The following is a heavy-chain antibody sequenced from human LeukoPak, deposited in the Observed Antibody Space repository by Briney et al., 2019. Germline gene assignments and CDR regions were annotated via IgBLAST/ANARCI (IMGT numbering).Heavy chain of an antibody. Sequence: VASVKVSCKASGGTFSSYAISWVRQAPGQGLEWMGRIIPIFGTTNYAQKFQGRVTITTDESTSTAYMELSSLRSEDTAVYYCAKVPFSDGSWGYVDYGGQGNLVTVSS. J-gene: IGHJ4*02. CDR2: IIPIFGTT. CDR1: GGTFSSYA. V-gene: IGHV1-69*05. D-gene: IGHD3-22*01. CDR3: AKVPFSDGSWGYVDY.